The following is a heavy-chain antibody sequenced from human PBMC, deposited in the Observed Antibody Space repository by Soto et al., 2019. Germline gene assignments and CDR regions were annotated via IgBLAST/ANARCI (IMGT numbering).Heavy chain of an antibody. Sequence: GESLKISCKGSGYSFTSYWIGWVRQMPGKGLEWMGIIYPGDSDTRYSPSFQGQVTISADKSISTAYLQWSSLKASDTAMYYCARRTDCGGDSYSDYFDYWGQGTLVTVSS. V-gene: IGHV5-51*01. J-gene: IGHJ4*02. CDR1: GYSFTSYW. CDR2: IYPGDSDT. D-gene: IGHD2-21*02. CDR3: ARRTDCGGDSYSDYFDY.